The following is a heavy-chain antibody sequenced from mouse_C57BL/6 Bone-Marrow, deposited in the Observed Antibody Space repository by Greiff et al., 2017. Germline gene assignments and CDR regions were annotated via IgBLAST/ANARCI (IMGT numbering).Heavy chain of an antibody. D-gene: IGHD4-1*01. V-gene: IGHV5-4*01. J-gene: IGHJ4*01. CDR2: ISDGGSYT. CDR3: ARDIWDSYAMDY. Sequence: DVKLQESGGGLVKPGGSLKLSCAASGFTFSSYAMSWVRQTPEKRLEWVATISDGGSYTYYPDNVKGRFTISRDNAKNNLYLQMSHLKSEDTAMYYCARDIWDSYAMDYWGQGTSVTVSS. CDR1: GFTFSSYA.